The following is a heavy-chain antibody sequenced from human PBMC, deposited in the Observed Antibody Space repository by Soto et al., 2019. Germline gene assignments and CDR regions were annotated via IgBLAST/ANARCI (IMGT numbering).Heavy chain of an antibody. CDR2: SYYSGST. Sequence: QVQLQESGPGLVKPSETLSLTCTVSGGSISSGSYYWSWIRQPPGKGLEWIGYSYYSGSTNYNPYLKSRVTIAVATSKTQFPLKLSSVTAADTAVYYCARGRAGSTPPPARPYFDDWGQGTLVTVSS. J-gene: IGHJ4*02. CDR1: GGSISSGSYY. V-gene: IGHV4-61*01. CDR3: ARGRAGSTPPPARPYFDD. D-gene: IGHD3-10*01.